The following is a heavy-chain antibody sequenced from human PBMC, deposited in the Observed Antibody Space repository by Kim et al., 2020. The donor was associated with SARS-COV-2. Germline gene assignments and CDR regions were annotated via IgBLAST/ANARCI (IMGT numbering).Heavy chain of an antibody. J-gene: IGHJ5*02. CDR2: IYYSGST. V-gene: IGHV4-39*01. Sequence: SETLSLTCTVSGGSISSSSYYWGWIRQPPGKGLEWIGSIYYSGSTYYNPSLKSRVTISVDTSKNQFSLKLSSVTAADTAVYYCARHVGPKWLHNEYNWFDPWGQGTLVTVSS. D-gene: IGHD6-19*01. CDR3: ARHVGPKWLHNEYNWFDP. CDR1: GGSISSSSYY.